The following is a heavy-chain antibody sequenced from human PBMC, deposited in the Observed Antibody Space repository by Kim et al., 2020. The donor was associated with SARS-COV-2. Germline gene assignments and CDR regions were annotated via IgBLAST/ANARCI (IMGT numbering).Heavy chain of an antibody. V-gene: IGHV3-23*01. D-gene: IGHD1-26*01. J-gene: IGHJ4*02. CDR3: AKDRVRVGN. CDR2: GSS. Sequence: GSSYYADSVKGRFTISRDNSKNTRYLQMNSLRAEDTALYYCAKDRVRVGNWGQGTLVTVSS.